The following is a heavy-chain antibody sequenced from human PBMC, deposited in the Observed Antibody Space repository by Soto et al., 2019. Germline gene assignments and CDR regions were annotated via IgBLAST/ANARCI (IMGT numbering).Heavy chain of an antibody. CDR3: VSHSTTTSWYYGWFDP. CDR2: LYYTGST. J-gene: IGHJ5*02. D-gene: IGHD6-13*01. Sequence: QLHLQGSGPGLVKPSETLSLTCSVSGDSISSVAHYWAWIRQPPGKGLEWIGSLYYTGSTYYNPSLKGRVAMSIDTSKCQFSLNLRSTTAADTAVYYCVSHSTTTSWYYGWFDPWGHGTLVTVSS. V-gene: IGHV4-39*01. CDR1: GDSISSVAHY.